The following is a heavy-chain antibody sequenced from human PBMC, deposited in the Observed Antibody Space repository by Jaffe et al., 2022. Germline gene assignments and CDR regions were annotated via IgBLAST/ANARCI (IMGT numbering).Heavy chain of an antibody. J-gene: IGHJ5*02. V-gene: IGHV3-7*05. CDR1: GFTFSSYW. Sequence: EVQLVESGGGLVQPGGSLRLSCAASGFTFSSYWMSWVRQAPGKGLEWVANIKQDGSEKYYVDSVKGRFTISRDNAKNSLYLQMNSLRAEDTAVYYCARDRTYYYDSSGYPNWFDPWGQGTLVTVSS. CDR2: IKQDGSEK. CDR3: ARDRTYYYDSSGYPNWFDP. D-gene: IGHD3-22*01.